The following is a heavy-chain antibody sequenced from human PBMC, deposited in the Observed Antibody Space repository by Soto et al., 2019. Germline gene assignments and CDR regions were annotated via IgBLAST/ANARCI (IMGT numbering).Heavy chain of an antibody. CDR1: GYTFTSYG. CDR2: INAGNGNT. D-gene: IGHD3-16*01. V-gene: IGHV1-3*01. Sequence: GASVKVSCKASGYTFTSYGMHWVRQAPGQRLEWMGWINAGNGNTKYSQKFQGRVTITRDTSASTAYMELSSLRSEDTAVYYCARGLNVYYFDYSGQGTLVTVSS. CDR3: ARGLNVYYFDY. J-gene: IGHJ4*02.